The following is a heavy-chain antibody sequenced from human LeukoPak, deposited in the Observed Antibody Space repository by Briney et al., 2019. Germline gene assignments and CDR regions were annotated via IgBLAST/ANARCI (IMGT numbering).Heavy chain of an antibody. Sequence: SETLSLTCAVYGGSFSGYYWSWIRQPPGKGLEWIGEINHSGSTNYNPSLKSRVTISVDTSKNQFSLKLSSVTAGDTAVYYCARGLYYYDSSGSDAFDIWGQGTMVTVSS. D-gene: IGHD3-22*01. CDR2: INHSGST. J-gene: IGHJ3*02. CDR1: GGSFSGYY. CDR3: ARGLYYYDSSGSDAFDI. V-gene: IGHV4-34*01.